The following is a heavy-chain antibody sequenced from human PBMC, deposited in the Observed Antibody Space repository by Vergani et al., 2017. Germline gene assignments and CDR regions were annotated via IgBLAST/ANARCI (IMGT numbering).Heavy chain of an antibody. V-gene: IGHV3-48*03. D-gene: IGHD2/OR15-2a*01. Sequence: EVQLVESGGGLVQPGGSLRLSCAASGFTFSSYEMNWVRQAPGKGLEWVSYISSSGSTIYYADSVKGRFTISRDNAKNSLYLQMNSLRAEDTAVYYCAIGFYYVPTSGPFDYWGQGTLVTVSS. J-gene: IGHJ4*02. CDR1: GFTFSSYE. CDR3: AIGFYYVPTSGPFDY. CDR2: ISSSGSTI.